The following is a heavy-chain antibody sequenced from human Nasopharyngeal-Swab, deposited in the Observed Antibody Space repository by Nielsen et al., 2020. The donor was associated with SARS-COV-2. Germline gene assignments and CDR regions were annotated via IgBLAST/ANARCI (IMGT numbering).Heavy chain of an antibody. CDR3: AIPTRSTPFGY. J-gene: IGHJ4*02. CDR1: GFTFSDYW. Sequence: GESLKIFCAASGFTFSDYWMSWVRQAPGKGLEWVANISPDGSDGQYVDSVRGRLTISRDNAKNSLYLQMSSLRAEDTAVYYCAIPTRSTPFGYWGQGTLVTVSS. V-gene: IGHV3-7*03. D-gene: IGHD2-15*01. CDR2: ISPDGSDG.